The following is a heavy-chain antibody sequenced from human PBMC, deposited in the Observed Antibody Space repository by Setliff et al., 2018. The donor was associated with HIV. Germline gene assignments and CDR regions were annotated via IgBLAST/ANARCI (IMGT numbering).Heavy chain of an antibody. CDR2: ISAYNGNT. CDR1: GYTFTSYG. V-gene: IGHV1-18*01. D-gene: IGHD6-19*01. CDR3: ARGPQWLVQGYFGY. J-gene: IGHJ4*02. Sequence: VASVKVSCKASGYTFTSYGISWVRQAPGQGLEWMGWISAYNGNTNYAQKLQGRVTMTTDTSTSTVHMELRSLRSDDTAVYYCARGPQWLVQGYFGYWGQGTLVTVSS.